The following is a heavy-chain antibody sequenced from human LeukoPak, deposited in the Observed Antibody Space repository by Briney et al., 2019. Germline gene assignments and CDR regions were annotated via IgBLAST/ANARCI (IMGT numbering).Heavy chain of an antibody. CDR1: GFTFSSYG. CDR3: ARDHNWAGAFDI. CDR2: IKQDGSEK. V-gene: IGHV3-7*01. D-gene: IGHD1-20*01. Sequence: RSGRSLRLSCAASGFTFSSYGMHWVRQAPGKGLEWVANIKQDGSEKYYVDSVKGRFTISRDNAKNSLYLQMNSLRAEDTAVYYCARDHNWAGAFDIWGQGTMVTVSS. J-gene: IGHJ3*02.